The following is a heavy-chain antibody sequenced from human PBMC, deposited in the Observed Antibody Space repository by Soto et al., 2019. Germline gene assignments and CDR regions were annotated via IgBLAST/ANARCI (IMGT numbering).Heavy chain of an antibody. CDR2: TYYRSKWFH. V-gene: IGHV6-1*01. D-gene: IGHD3-10*01. CDR3: ARGNALDV. J-gene: IGHJ3*01. CDR1: GDSVSSDITS. Sequence: QGQLQQSGPGLVKPSQTLSLTCAISGDSVSSDITSWNWIRQSPSRGLEWLGRTYYRSKWFHNYAASVKRRITINPHTSKNQFSLELNSMTPEDTAVYYCARGNALDVWGQGTVVTVSS.